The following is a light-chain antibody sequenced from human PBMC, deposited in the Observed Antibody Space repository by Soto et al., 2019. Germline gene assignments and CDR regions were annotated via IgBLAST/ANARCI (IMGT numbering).Light chain of an antibody. CDR1: QSISRH. CDR2: GAS. V-gene: IGKV1-39*01. Sequence: DIQMTTSPSSLSASVGDRVTITCRASQSISRHLNWYQQKSGKAPKLLIFGASSLQSGVPSRFSGSGSGTDFTLTISSLQPEDFATYYCQQSYSYHLTFDGGTKVDIK. CDR3: QQSYSYHLT. J-gene: IGKJ4*01.